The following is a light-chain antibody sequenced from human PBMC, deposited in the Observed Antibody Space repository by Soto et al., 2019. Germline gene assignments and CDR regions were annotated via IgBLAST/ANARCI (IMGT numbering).Light chain of an antibody. CDR3: SSFTSTSTLVV. V-gene: IGLV2-14*01. CDR1: SSDVGDYDF. J-gene: IGLJ2*01. Sequence: QSALTQPASVSGSPGQSITISCTGSSSDVGDYDFVSWYQQHPGKAPKLIIYEVSDRPSGVSNRFSGSKSGNTASLTISGLQAEGDAHYYCSSFTSTSTLVVFGGGTQLTVL. CDR2: EVS.